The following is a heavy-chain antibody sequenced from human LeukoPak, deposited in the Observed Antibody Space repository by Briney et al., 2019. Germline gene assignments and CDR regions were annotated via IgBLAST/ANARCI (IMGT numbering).Heavy chain of an antibody. CDR1: GFTFISYA. CDR3: AKLHLGYCSGGSCYFDY. J-gene: IGHJ4*02. V-gene: IGHV3-23*01. CDR2: ISDSGGST. D-gene: IGHD2-15*01. Sequence: PGGSLRLSCAASGFTFISYAMGWVRQAPGKGLEWVSTISDSGGSTYYADSVKGRFTISRDNSKNTLYLQMNSLRAEDTAVYYCAKLHLGYCSGGSCYFDYWGQGTLVTVSS.